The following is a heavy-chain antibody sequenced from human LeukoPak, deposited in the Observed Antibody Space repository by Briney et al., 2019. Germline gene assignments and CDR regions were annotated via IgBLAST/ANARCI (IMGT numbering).Heavy chain of an antibody. CDR2: ISGSGGST. CDR3: AKKGLAATDNFDY. J-gene: IGHJ4*02. Sequence: GGSLRLSCAASGFTFSSYAMSWVRQAPGKGLEWVSAISGSGGSTYYADSVKGRFTIPRDNSKNTLYLQMNSLRAEDTAVYYCAKKGLAATDNFDYWGQGTLVTVSS. V-gene: IGHV3-23*01. CDR1: GFTFSSYA. D-gene: IGHD6-13*01.